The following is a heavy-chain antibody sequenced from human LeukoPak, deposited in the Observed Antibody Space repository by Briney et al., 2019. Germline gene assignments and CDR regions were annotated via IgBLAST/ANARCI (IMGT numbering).Heavy chain of an antibody. J-gene: IGHJ4*02. V-gene: IGHV3-33*08. Sequence: GGSLRLSCAASGFTFSNYGMHWVRRAPGKGLEWVAVIWYDGSNKYYADSVKGRFTISRDNSKNTLYLQMNSLRAEDTAVYYCARDFRSTHIAVAGTWDYWGQGTLVTVSS. CDR1: GFTFSNYG. CDR2: IWYDGSNK. CDR3: ARDFRSTHIAVAGTWDY. D-gene: IGHD6-19*01.